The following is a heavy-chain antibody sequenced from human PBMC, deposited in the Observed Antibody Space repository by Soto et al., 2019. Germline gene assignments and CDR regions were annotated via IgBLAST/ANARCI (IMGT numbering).Heavy chain of an antibody. Sequence: QVQLQESGPGLVKPSGTVSLTCAVSGASISDNNWWSWVRQPPGKGLEWIGEVVHWGTTNYNPSIRSRVTISMDKSKNQISLTLSSVTAADSALYYCARHIGVTGTRGFDYWGQGTLVTVSS. V-gene: IGHV4-4*02. J-gene: IGHJ4*02. CDR3: ARHIGVTGTRGFDY. CDR1: GASISDNNW. CDR2: VVHWGTT. D-gene: IGHD6-19*01.